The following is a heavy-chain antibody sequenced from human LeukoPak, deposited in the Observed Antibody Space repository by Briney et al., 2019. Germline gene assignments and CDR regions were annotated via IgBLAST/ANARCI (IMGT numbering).Heavy chain of an antibody. CDR3: AGPGAGDLDY. CDR1: GGSISSYY. J-gene: IGHJ4*02. Sequence: KSSETLSLTCTVSGGSISSYYWSWIRQPPGKGLEWIGEINYSGSTNYNPSLKSRVTISIDTSKNHFSLKLSSVTAADTAVYYCAGPGAGDLDYWGQGTLVTVSS. CDR2: INYSGST. D-gene: IGHD3-10*01. V-gene: IGHV4-34*01.